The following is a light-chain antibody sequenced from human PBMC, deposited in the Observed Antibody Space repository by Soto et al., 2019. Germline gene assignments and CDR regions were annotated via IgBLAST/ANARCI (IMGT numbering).Light chain of an antibody. CDR1: QSVSNN. CDR2: DAS. V-gene: IGKV3-15*01. CDR3: QQYNNWPPWT. J-gene: IGKJ1*01. Sequence: ILMTQSPATLSVSPGERATLSCRASQSVSNNLAWYQQKPGQAPRLLIYDASTRATGIPARFSCSGSGTEFTLTISGLQSEDFAVYYCQQYNNWPPWTFGQGTNVEIK.